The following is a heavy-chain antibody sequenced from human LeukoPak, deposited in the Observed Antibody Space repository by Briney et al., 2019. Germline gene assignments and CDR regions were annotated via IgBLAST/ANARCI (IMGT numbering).Heavy chain of an antibody. CDR2: INANSGGT. CDR3: ARDYGDYDFFDY. CDR1: GYTFSGYY. J-gene: IGHJ4*02. Sequence: ASVKVSCKASGYTFSGYYMHWVRQAQGEGLEWMGWINANSGGTNYAQKVKGRVTMTRDTSMSTAYMEMSRLRADDTAVYYCARDYGDYDFFDYWGQGTLVTVSS. D-gene: IGHD4-17*01. V-gene: IGHV1-2*02.